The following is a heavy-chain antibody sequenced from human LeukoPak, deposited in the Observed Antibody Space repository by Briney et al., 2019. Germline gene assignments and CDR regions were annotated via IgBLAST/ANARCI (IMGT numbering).Heavy chain of an antibody. CDR1: GFTFSSYA. V-gene: IGHV3-23*01. J-gene: IGHJ5*02. CDR2: ISGSGGST. D-gene: IGHD6-13*01. CDR3: AKAPYSSSWYWFDP. Sequence: PGGSLRLSCAAPGFTFSSYAMSWVRQAPGKGLEWVSAISGSGGSTYYADSVKGRFTISRDNSKNTLYLQMNSLRAEDTAVYYCAKAPYSSSWYWFDPWGQGTLVTVSS.